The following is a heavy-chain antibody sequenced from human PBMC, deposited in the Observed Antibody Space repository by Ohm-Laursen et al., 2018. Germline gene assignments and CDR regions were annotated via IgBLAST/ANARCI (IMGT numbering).Heavy chain of an antibody. CDR2: ISDSGGDT. J-gene: IGHJ4*02. Sequence: SLRLSCSASGFTFSNYGMNWVRQAPGKGLEWVSSISDSGGDTYYADSVKGRFTISRDNAKNSLYLQMNSLRAEDTAVYYCARTYSSSWYFDYWGQGTLVTVSS. CDR1: GFTFSNYG. V-gene: IGHV3-21*01. CDR3: ARTYSSSWYFDY. D-gene: IGHD6-13*01.